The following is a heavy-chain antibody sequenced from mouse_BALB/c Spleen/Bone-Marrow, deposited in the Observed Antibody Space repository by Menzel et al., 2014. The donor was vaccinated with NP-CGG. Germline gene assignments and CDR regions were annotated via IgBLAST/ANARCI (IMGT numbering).Heavy chain of an antibody. V-gene: IGHV5-9*02. CDR3: ARPLTGAYFDY. J-gene: IGHJ2*01. CDR2: ISSGGSCT. Sequence: EVKLEESGGGLVKPGGSLKLSCAASGFAFSSYDMSWVRQTPEKRLEWVATISSGGSCTYYPDSVKGRFTISRDNARNTLSLQMSSLRSEDTALYYCARPLTGAYFDYWGQGTTLTVSS. CDR1: GFAFSSYD. D-gene: IGHD4-1*01.